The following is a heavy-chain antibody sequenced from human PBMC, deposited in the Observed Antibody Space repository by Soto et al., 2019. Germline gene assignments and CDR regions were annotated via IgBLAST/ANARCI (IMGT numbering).Heavy chain of an antibody. CDR2: VYTSDYT. V-gene: IGHV4-4*08. CDR1: GASIRSYY. D-gene: IGHD6-13*01. J-gene: IGHJ4*02. Sequence: SETLSLTCSVSGASIRSYYWHWIRQPPGKGLEWIGYVYTSDYTRYSSSLKSRVTISVDTSKSQFYLRLNSVTAADTALYYCARYRREAVAGYTLDNWGQGILVTVSS. CDR3: ARYRREAVAGYTLDN.